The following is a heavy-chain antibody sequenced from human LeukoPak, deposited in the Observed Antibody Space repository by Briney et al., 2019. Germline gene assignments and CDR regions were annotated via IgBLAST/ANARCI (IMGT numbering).Heavy chain of an antibody. CDR1: GVTVSNNY. J-gene: IGHJ4*02. CDR2: IYGGGST. V-gene: IGHV3-66*01. Sequence: GGSLRLSCAASGVTVSNNYMNWVRQAPGKGLEWVSLIYGGGSTYHADSVKGRFTISRDNSKNTLYLQMNSLRAEDTAVYYCARDPPAVAANTYGWGQGTLVTVSS. CDR3: ARDPPAVAANTYG. D-gene: IGHD6-6*01.